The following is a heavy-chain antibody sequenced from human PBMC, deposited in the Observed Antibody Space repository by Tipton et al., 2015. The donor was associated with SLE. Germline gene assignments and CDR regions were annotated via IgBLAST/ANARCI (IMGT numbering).Heavy chain of an antibody. Sequence: TLSLTCAVSGGSITSSGYSWSWIWQPPGKGLEWIGYIYYSGRGHYNPSLRSRVTISVDTSKNQFSLKLSSVTAADTAVYYCARAGGGDSNWFDPWGQGTLVTVSS. D-gene: IGHD2-21*01. CDR1: GGSITSSGYS. CDR2: IYYSGRG. CDR3: ARAGGGDSNWFDP. J-gene: IGHJ5*02. V-gene: IGHV4-30-2*01.